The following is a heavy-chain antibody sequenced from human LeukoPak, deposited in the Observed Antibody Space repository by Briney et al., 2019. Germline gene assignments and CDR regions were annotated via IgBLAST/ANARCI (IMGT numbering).Heavy chain of an antibody. CDR3: AYYSGVLNWFDP. V-gene: IGHV5-10-1*01. J-gene: IGHJ5*02. CDR1: GYSFTSYW. Sequence: PGESLRISCKGSGYSFTSYWISWVRQMPGKGLEWMGRIDPSDSYTNYSPSFQGHVTISADKSISTAYPQWSSLKASDTGMYYCAYYSGVLNWFDPWGQGTLVTVSS. D-gene: IGHD1-26*01. CDR2: IDPSDSYT.